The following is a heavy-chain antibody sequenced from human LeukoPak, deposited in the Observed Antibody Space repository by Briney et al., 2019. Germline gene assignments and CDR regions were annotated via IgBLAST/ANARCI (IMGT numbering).Heavy chain of an antibody. CDR2: MNPNSGNI. CDR3: ARGPYYNVLTGYYPADY. CDR1: GYTFTGYD. Sequence: ASVKVSCKAPGYTFTGYDITWVRQAPGQGLEWMGWMNPNSGNIGYAQKFQGRVTMTRNTPISTAYMELSSLRSDDTAVYYCARGPYYNVLTGYYPADYWGQGTLVTVSS. V-gene: IGHV1-8*01. D-gene: IGHD3-9*01. J-gene: IGHJ4*02.